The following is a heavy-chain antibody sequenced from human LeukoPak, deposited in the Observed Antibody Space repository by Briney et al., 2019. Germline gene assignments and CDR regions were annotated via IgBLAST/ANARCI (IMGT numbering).Heavy chain of an antibody. CDR1: GFTVSSNY. D-gene: IGHD5-24*01. Sequence: PGGSLRLSCSASGFTVSSNYMSWVRQAPGKGLEWVSVIYSGGSTYYADSVKGRFTISRDNSKNTLYLQMNSLRAEDTAVYYCARPAPEMATLAGAFDIWGQGTMVTVSS. CDR3: ARPAPEMATLAGAFDI. CDR2: IYSGGST. V-gene: IGHV3-66*01. J-gene: IGHJ3*02.